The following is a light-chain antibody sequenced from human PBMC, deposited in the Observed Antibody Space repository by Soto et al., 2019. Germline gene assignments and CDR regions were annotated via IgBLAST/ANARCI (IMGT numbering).Light chain of an antibody. CDR1: QNLGTLY. V-gene: IGKV3-20*01. Sequence: EIVLTQSPGTLSLSPGERGTLSCRASQNLGTLYLAWFQQKSGQAPRLLIYSASRRATGIPDRFTGSGPGTDFTLTINRVEPEDFAVYFCQQYAGSPRTFGQGTKVDTK. CDR2: SAS. J-gene: IGKJ1*01. CDR3: QQYAGSPRT.